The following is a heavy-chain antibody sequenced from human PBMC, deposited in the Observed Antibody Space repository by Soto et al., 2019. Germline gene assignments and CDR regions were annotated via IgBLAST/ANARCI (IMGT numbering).Heavy chain of an antibody. Sequence: QVQLVESGGGVVQPGRSLRLSCAASGFTFSSYAMHWVRQAPGKGLEWVAVISFDRSNTYFADSVKGRFTISRDNAKKSLFMEMNTLRPEDTAIYFCAKDLFQYDFWSGYQKWGQGTLVTVSS. CDR1: GFTFSSYA. V-gene: IGHV3-30-3*01. D-gene: IGHD3-3*01. CDR3: AKDLFQYDFWSGYQK. CDR2: ISFDRSNT. J-gene: IGHJ4*02.